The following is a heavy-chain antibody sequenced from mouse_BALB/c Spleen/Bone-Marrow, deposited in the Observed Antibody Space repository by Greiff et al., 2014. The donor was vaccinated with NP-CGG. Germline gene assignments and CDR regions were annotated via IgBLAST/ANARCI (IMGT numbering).Heavy chain of an antibody. J-gene: IGHJ2*01. D-gene: IGHD4-1*01. Sequence: EVKLMESGGGLVQPGGSRKLSCAASGFTFSSFGMHWVRQAPEKGLEWVAYISSGSSTIYYADTVKGRFTISRDNPKNTLFLQMXXXXSEDTAMYYCARGGNWDDFDYWGQGTTLTVSS. CDR1: GFTFSSFG. CDR2: ISSGSSTI. CDR3: ARGGNWDDFDY. V-gene: IGHV5-17*02.